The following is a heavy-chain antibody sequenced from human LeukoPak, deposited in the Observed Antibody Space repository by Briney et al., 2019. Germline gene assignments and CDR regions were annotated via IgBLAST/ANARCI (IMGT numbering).Heavy chain of an antibody. D-gene: IGHD1-26*01. J-gene: IGHJ4*02. CDR3: ARINSGSYYNFDY. CDR2: INPNSGGT. V-gene: IGHV1-2*02. Sequence: ASVKVSCKASGYTFTGYYMHWVRQAPGQGLEWMGWINPNSGGTNYAQKFQGRVTMTRDTSISTAYMELSRLRSDDTAVYYCARINSGSYYNFDYWGQGTLVTVSS. CDR1: GYTFTGYY.